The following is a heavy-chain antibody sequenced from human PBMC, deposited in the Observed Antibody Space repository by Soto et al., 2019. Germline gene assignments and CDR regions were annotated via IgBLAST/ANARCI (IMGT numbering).Heavy chain of an antibody. D-gene: IGHD3-22*01. V-gene: IGHV3-23*01. CDR3: AKDLRRNYYDSSGYELDNDAFDI. CDR1: GFTFSSYA. Sequence: EVQLLESGGGLVQPGGSLRLSCAASGFTFSSYAMSWVRQAPGKGLEWVSAISGSGGSTYYADSVKGRFTISRDNSKNTLYLQMNSLRAEDTAVYYCAKDLRRNYYDSSGYELDNDAFDIWGQGTMVTVSS. J-gene: IGHJ3*02. CDR2: ISGSGGST.